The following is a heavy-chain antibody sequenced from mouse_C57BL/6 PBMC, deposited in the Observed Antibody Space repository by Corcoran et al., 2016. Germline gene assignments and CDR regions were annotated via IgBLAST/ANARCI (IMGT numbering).Heavy chain of an antibody. Sequence: EVQRQKSGPELVKPGASVKISCKASGYTFTDNSMNCVKQSHGKSLEWIGDINPNNGGTSYNQKFKGKATLTVDKSSSTAYMELRSLTSEDSAGYYCASDYGYDNYLGQGTTLTVSS. D-gene: IGHD2-2*01. CDR1: GYTFTDNS. J-gene: IGHJ2*01. V-gene: IGHV1-26*01. CDR3: ASDYGYDNY. CDR2: INPNNGGT.